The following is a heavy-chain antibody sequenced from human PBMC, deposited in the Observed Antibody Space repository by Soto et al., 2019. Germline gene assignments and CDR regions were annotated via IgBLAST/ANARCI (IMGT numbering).Heavy chain of an antibody. CDR2: IKSKTDGGTT. Sequence: LRLSCAASGFTFSNAWMSWVRQAPGKGLEWVGRIKSKTDGGTTDYAAPVKGRFTISRDDSKNTLYLQMNSLKTEDTAVYYCTTLTGYSASDYWGQGTLVTVSS. CDR1: GFTFSNAW. D-gene: IGHD5-12*01. J-gene: IGHJ4*02. V-gene: IGHV3-15*01. CDR3: TTLTGYSASDY.